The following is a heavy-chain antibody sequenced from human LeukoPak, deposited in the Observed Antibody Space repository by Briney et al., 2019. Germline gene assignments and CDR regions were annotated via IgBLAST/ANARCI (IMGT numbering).Heavy chain of an antibody. CDR1: GYSISSGYY. CDR2: ICHSGST. CDR3: ARRVSSKLGTYYFDY. V-gene: IGHV4-38-2*01. J-gene: IGHJ4*02. D-gene: IGHD7-27*01. Sequence: SETLSLTCAVSGYSISSGYYWGWIRQPPGKGLEWIGSICHSGSTYYNPSLKSRVTISVDTSKNQFSLKLSSVTAADTAVYYCARRVSSKLGTYYFDYWGQGTLVTVSS.